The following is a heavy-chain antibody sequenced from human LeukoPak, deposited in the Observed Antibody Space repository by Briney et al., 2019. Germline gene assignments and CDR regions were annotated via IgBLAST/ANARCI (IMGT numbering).Heavy chain of an antibody. V-gene: IGHV1-46*01. D-gene: IGHD2-2*01. Sequence: GASVKVSCKASGYTFTSYDINWVRQAIGQGLEWMGIINPSGGSTSYAQKFQGRVTMTRDMSTSTVYMELSSLRSEDTAVYYCARRYCSSTSCPDADFDYWGQGTLVTVSS. CDR3: ARRYCSSTSCPDADFDY. CDR1: GYTFTSYD. J-gene: IGHJ4*02. CDR2: INPSGGST.